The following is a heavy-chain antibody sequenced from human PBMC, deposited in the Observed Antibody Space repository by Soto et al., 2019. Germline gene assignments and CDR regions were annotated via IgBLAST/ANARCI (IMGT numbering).Heavy chain of an antibody. D-gene: IGHD6-13*01. CDR3: ARGGERPWGLAAAGTLSWFDP. Sequence: EVQLVESGGGLVQPGGSLRLSCAASGFTFSSYWMSWVRQAPGKGLEWVANIKQDGSEKYYVDSVKGRFTISRDNAKDSLYRQMHRLRAEDTAVYYCARGGERPWGLAAAGTLSWFDPWGQGTLVTVSS. CDR2: IKQDGSEK. CDR1: GFTFSSYW. J-gene: IGHJ5*02. V-gene: IGHV3-7*04.